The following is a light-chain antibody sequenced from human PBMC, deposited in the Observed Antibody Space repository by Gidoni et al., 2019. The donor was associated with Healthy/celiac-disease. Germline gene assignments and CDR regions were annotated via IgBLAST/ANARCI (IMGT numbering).Light chain of an antibody. V-gene: IGKV4-1*01. CDR1: QSVLYSSNNKNY. CDR3: QQYYSTPHT. J-gene: IGKJ2*01. Sequence: DIVMTQSPDSMAVSLCERATINCKSSQSVLYSSNNKNYLAWYQQKPGQPPKLLIYWASTRESGVPDRFSGSGSGTDFTLTISSLQAEDVAVYYCQQYYSTPHTFXQXTKLEIK. CDR2: WAS.